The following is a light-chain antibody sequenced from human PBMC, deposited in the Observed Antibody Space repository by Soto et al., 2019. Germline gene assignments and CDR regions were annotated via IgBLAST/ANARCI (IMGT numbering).Light chain of an antibody. CDR2: WAS. CDR3: QQYYSTAPT. J-gene: IGKJ2*01. Sequence: DIVLTQSPDSLPVSLGERATINCESSQSVLYSSNNKNYLAWYQQKPGQPPKLLIYWASTRESGVPDRFSGTRSGTDFTLTINSLQAEDVPVYYCQQYYSTAPTFSQGTKLEIK. CDR1: QSVLYSSNNKNY. V-gene: IGKV4-1*01.